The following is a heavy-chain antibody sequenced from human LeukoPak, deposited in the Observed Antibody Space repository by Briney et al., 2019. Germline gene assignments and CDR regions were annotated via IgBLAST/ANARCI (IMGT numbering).Heavy chain of an antibody. CDR1: GYTFTSYG. J-gene: IGHJ4*02. V-gene: IGHV7-4-1*02. CDR3: ARDPKSTIFGVVINGGAFDY. D-gene: IGHD3-3*01. Sequence: ASVNVSCKASGYTFTSYGMNWVRQAPGQGLEWMGWINTNTGNPTYAQGFTGRFVFSLDTSVSTAYLQISSLKAEDTAVYYCARDPKSTIFGVVINGGAFDYWGQGTLVTVSS. CDR2: INTNTGNP.